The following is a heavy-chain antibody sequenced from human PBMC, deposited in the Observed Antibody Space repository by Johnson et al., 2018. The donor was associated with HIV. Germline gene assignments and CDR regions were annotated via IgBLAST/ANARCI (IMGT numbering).Heavy chain of an antibody. Sequence: VQLVESGGGLVQPGGSLRLSCAASGFTFSRYWLTWVRQAPGKGLEWVANIKQDGSEKYYVDSVKGRFTISIDNAKKSLYLQMNSLRAEDKAVYYCARVDGSTWYSLYDAFDIWGQGTMVTVSS. CDR1: GFTFSRYW. J-gene: IGHJ3*02. CDR3: ARVDGSTWYSLYDAFDI. CDR2: IKQDGSEK. D-gene: IGHD6-13*01. V-gene: IGHV3-7*01.